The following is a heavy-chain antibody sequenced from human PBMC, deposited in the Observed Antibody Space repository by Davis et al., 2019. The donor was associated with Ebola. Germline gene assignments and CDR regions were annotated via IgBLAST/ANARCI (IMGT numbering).Heavy chain of an antibody. CDR3: ARDRVRYSSSWEFDY. D-gene: IGHD6-13*01. CDR2: ISAYNGNT. V-gene: IGHV1-18*01. CDR1: GYTFTSYG. J-gene: IGHJ4*02. Sequence: AASVKVSCKASGYTFTSYGISWVRQAPGQGLEWMGWISAYNGNTNYAQKLQGRVTTTTDTSTSTAYMELRSLRSDDTAVYYCARDRVRYSSSWEFDYWGQGTLVTVSS.